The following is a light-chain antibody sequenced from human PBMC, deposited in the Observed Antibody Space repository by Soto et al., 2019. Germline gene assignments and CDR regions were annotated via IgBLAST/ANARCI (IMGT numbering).Light chain of an antibody. CDR3: QQYNNWLT. V-gene: IGKV3-15*01. CDR1: QSVSSN. Sequence: EIVMTQSPATLSVCPGERATLSCRASQSVSSNLAGYQQKPGQAPRLLIYGASTRATGIPARFSGSESGTEFTLTISSLQSEDFAVYYCQQYNNWLTFGGGTKVEIK. J-gene: IGKJ4*01. CDR2: GAS.